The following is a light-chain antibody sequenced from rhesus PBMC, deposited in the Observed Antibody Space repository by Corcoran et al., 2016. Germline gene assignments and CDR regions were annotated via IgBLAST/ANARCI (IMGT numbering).Light chain of an antibody. CDR3: QQYCNRPYS. J-gene: IGKJ2*01. CDR1: QGISSW. Sequence: DIQMTQSPSSLSASVGDTVTITCRASQGISSWLAWYQQKPGKAPKLLLYKAASLQSGVPSRFSGSGSGTAFTLTISSLQSEDFSTYYCQQYCNRPYSFGQGTKVEIK. CDR2: KAA. V-gene: IGKV1-22*01.